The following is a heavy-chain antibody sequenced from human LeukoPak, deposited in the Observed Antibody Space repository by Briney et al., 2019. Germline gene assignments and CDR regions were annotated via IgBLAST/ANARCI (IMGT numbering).Heavy chain of an antibody. CDR2: FSGSGGST. J-gene: IGHJ4*02. CDR3: ARSGLSRFGF. CDR1: GFIFSNYA. V-gene: IGHV3-23*01. Sequence: GGSLRLSCAASGFIFSNYAMSWVRQAPGKGLQSVSAFSGSGGSTYYADSVKGRFTISRDNSRNTLYLQMNSLRAEDTAVYYCARSGLSRFGFWGQGTLVTVSS. D-gene: IGHD2/OR15-2a*01.